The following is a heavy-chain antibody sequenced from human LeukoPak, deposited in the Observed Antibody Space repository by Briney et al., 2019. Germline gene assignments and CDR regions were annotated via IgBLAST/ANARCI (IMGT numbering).Heavy chain of an antibody. V-gene: IGHV1-2*02. CDR1: GYTFTGYY. J-gene: IGHJ6*02. CDR2: INPNSGGT. Sequence: GASVKVSCKASGYTFTGYYMHWVRQAPGQGLEWMGWINPNSGGTNYAQKFQGRVTMIRNTSISTAYMELSSLRSEDTAVYYCARVNQLLRGDYYYYGMDVWGQGTTVTVSS. D-gene: IGHD2-2*01. CDR3: ARVNQLLRGDYYYYGMDV.